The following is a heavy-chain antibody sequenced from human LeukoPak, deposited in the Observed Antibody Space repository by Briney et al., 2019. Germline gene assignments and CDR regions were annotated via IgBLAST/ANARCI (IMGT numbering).Heavy chain of an antibody. Sequence: GGSLRLSCSASESLNGYAMSWVRQAPGMGLEWVASISSSGSYMYYADSVKRRFIISRDNAKKSLSLEMNSLTSHDTAIYYCARCALGVWADNYYMDVWAQGPRSSSP. CDR3: ARCALGVWADNYYMDV. CDR2: ISSSGSYM. V-gene: IGHV3-21*01. CDR1: ESLNGYA. J-gene: IGHJ6*03. D-gene: IGHD3-16*01.